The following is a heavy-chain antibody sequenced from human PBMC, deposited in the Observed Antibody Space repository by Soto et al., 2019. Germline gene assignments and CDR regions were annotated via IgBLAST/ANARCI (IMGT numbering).Heavy chain of an antibody. CDR2: FDPEEGKM. V-gene: IGHV1-24*01. J-gene: IGHJ1*01. Sequence: ASVKVSCRVSGDSLNELCMHWLRQPTGKGLEWIGGFDPEEGKMTYAQNFQGRVTMTEDTSTDTAYMELNSLTSEDTAIYYCATDLGVALAPLSILYFQQWGQGTVVTVSS. D-gene: IGHD3-10*01. CDR3: ATDLGVALAPLSILYFQQ. CDR1: GDSLNELC.